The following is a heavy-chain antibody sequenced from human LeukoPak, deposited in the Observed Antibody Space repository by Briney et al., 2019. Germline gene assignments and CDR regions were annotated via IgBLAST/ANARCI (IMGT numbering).Heavy chain of an antibody. CDR3: ARGWGYFDY. Sequence: SETLSLTCTVSGGSISSSSYYWSWIRQPPGKGLEWIGYIYQTGSTNSNPSLKTRVTISVDTSKNQSSLNLSSVTAADTAVYYCARGWGYFDYWGQGTLVTVSS. D-gene: IGHD3-16*01. J-gene: IGHJ4*02. CDR2: IYQTGST. CDR1: GGSISSSSYY. V-gene: IGHV4-61*01.